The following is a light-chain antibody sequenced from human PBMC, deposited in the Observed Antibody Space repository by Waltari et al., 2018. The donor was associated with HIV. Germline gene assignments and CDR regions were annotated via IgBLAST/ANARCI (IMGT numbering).Light chain of an antibody. J-gene: IGLJ2*01. CDR2: EVT. Sequence: QSALTQPPSASGSLGPSVTISSTGSSRAIWAYDFVSWFQQHPHSAPKLLLYEVTRRPSTVSDRFSGSRSGNTAFLTVAGLQPDDEATYFCSSYGDSLKVLFGGGTNVTVL. CDR1: SRAIWAYDF. V-gene: IGLV2-8*01. CDR3: SSYGDSLKVL.